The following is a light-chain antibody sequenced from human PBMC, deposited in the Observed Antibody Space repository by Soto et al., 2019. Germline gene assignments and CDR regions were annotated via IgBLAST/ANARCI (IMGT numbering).Light chain of an antibody. Sequence: EIVLTQSPCTLSLSPWERASLSCRASQSASSSYLAWYQQKPGQAPRLLIYGASSRATGIPDRFSGSGPGTDFTLTISRLEPEDFAVYYCQQYGSSALTFGGGTKVDI. CDR3: QQYGSSALT. CDR1: QSASSSY. J-gene: IGKJ4*01. V-gene: IGKV3-20*01. CDR2: GAS.